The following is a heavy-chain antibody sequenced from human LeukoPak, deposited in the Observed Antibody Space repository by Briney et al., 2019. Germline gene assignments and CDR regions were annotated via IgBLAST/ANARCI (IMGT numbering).Heavy chain of an antibody. CDR3: ASTGEGDSNFDY. V-gene: IGHV4-39*01. D-gene: IGHD3-10*01. CDR2: IYYSGST. Sequence: SETLSLTCTVSGGSISSSSYYRGWIRQPPGKGLEWIGSIYYSGSTYYNPSLKSRVTISVDTSKNQFSLKLSSVTAADTAVYYCASTGEGDSNFDYWGQGTLVTVSS. CDR1: GGSISSSSYY. J-gene: IGHJ4*02.